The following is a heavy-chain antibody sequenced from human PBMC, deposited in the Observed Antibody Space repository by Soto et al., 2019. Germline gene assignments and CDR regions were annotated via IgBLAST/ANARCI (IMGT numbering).Heavy chain of an antibody. J-gene: IGHJ4*02. CDR1: GYTFTSYA. CDR3: ARDVGATGD. Sequence: QVQLVQSGAEVKKPGASVKVSCKASGYTFTSYAMHWVRQAPGKRLEWMGWINAGNGNTKYSQKFQGRVTITRDTSARTADMELSSLRSEDTAVDYCARDVGATGDWGQGTLVTVSS. V-gene: IGHV1-3*01. D-gene: IGHD1-26*01. CDR2: INAGNGNT.